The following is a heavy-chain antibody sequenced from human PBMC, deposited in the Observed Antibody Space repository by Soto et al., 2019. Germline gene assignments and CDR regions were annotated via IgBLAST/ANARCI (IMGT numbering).Heavy chain of an antibody. Sequence: SETLSLTCAVSGGSISSSNWWSWVRQPPGKGLEWIGEIYHSGSTNYNPSLKSRVTISVDKSKNQFSLKLSSVTAADTAVYYCARDGPGRARYFDYWGQGTLVTVSS. V-gene: IGHV4-4*02. CDR3: ARDGPGRARYFDY. J-gene: IGHJ4*02. CDR1: GGSISSSNW. CDR2: IYHSGST.